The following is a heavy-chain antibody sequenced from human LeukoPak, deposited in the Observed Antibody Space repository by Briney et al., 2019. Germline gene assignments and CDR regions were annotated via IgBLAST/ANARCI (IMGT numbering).Heavy chain of an antibody. CDR3: AKGRYCSSTSCYLFDY. Sequence: GGSLRLSCAASGFTFSSYGMHWVRQAPGKGLEWVAVIWYDGSNRYYADSVKGRFTISRDNSKNTLYLQMNSLRAEDTAVYYCAKGRYCSSTSCYLFDYWGQGTLVTVPS. J-gene: IGHJ4*02. V-gene: IGHV3-33*06. CDR2: IWYDGSNR. CDR1: GFTFSSYG. D-gene: IGHD2-2*01.